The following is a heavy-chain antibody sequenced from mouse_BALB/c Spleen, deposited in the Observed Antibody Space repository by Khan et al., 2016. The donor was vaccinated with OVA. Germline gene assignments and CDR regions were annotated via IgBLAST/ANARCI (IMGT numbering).Heavy chain of an antibody. CDR2: IFPGTGTT. CDR3: ARGYFGNYEFAY. Sequence: QVQLQQSGAELVKPGASVKLSCKTSGFTFTSYWIQWVKQRPGQGLGWIGEIFPGTGTTYYNENFKCKATLTIDPSSTTAFMQLSSLTSEDAAVYFCARGYFGNYEFAYWGQGTLVTVSS. V-gene: IGHV1S132*01. CDR1: GFTFTSYW. D-gene: IGHD2-1*01. J-gene: IGHJ3*01.